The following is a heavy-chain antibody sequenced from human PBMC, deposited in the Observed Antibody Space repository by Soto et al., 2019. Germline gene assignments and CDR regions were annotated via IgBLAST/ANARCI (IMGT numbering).Heavy chain of an antibody. CDR2: IYYSGST. Sequence: QVQLQESGPGLVKPSQTLSLTCTVSGGSISSGGYYWSWIRQHPGKGLEWIGYIYYSGSTYYNPSLKSRVTISVDTSKNQFSLKLSSVTAADTAVYYCASRRCSGGRCYGLFDIWGQGTMVTVSS. V-gene: IGHV4-31*03. J-gene: IGHJ3*02. CDR3: ASRRCSGGRCYGLFDI. D-gene: IGHD2-15*01. CDR1: GGSISSGGYY.